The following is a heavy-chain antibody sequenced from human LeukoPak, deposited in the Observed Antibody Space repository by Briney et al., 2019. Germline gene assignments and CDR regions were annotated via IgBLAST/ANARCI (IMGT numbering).Heavy chain of an antibody. V-gene: IGHV3-23*01. CDR3: ARYFMVRSPPDY. J-gene: IGHJ4*02. CDR1: GFTFSSYG. Sequence: PGGSLRLSCAASGFTFSSYGMSWVRQAPGKGLEWVSAISGSGGSTYYADSVKGRFTISRDNSKNTLYLQMNSLRAEDTAVYYCARYFMVRSPPDYWGQGTLVTVSS. D-gene: IGHD3-10*01. CDR2: ISGSGGST.